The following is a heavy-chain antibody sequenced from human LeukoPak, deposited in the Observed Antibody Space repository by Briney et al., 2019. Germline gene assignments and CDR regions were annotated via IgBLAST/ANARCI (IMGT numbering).Heavy chain of an antibody. Sequence: GGSLRLSCAASGFTVSSNYMSWVRQAPGKGLEWVSVIYSGGSTYYADSVKGRFTISRDNSKNTLYLQMNSLRAEDTAVYYCAKGRFVVPAAVQFDPWGQGTLVTVSS. D-gene: IGHD2-2*01. CDR3: AKGRFVVPAAVQFDP. CDR1: GFTVSSNY. J-gene: IGHJ5*02. CDR2: IYSGGST. V-gene: IGHV3-53*01.